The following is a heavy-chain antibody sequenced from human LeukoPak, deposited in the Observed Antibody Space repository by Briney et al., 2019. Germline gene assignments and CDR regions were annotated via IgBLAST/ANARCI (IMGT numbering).Heavy chain of an antibody. CDR2: ISGSGGST. D-gene: IGHD5-12*01. V-gene: IGHV3-23*01. CDR1: GFTLSSYA. CDR3: AKDMEDIVATDRVDY. J-gene: IGHJ4*02. Sequence: PGGSLRLSCAASGFTLSSYAMSWVRQAPGKGLEWVSAISGSGGSTYYADSVKGRFTISRDNSKNTLYLQMNSLRAEDTAVYYCAKDMEDIVATDRVDYWGQGTLVTVSS.